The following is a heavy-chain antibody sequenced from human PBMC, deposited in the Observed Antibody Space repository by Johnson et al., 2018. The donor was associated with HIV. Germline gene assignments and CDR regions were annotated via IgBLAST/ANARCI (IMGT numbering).Heavy chain of an antibody. J-gene: IGHJ3*02. CDR2: ISWNSGSI. Sequence: VQLVESGGGLVQPGRSLRLSCAASGFTFDDYAMHWVRQAPGKGLEWVSGISWNSGSIGYADSVKGRFTIPRDNAKNSLYLQMNSLRAEDTALYYCARSDYVWGSYTRKGAFDIWGQGTMVTVSS. V-gene: IGHV3-9*01. D-gene: IGHD3-16*01. CDR1: GFTFDDYA. CDR3: ARSDYVWGSYTRKGAFDI.